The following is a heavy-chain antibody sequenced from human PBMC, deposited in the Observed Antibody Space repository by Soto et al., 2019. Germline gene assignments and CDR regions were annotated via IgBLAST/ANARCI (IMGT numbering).Heavy chain of an antibody. V-gene: IGHV4-30-2*01. Sequence: QLQLQESGSGLVKPSQTLSLTCAVSGGSISSGGYFWSWIRQPPGKGLDWIGYIYHSGSTYYNPSHKSRVTISVDRSKNQFSLKLSSVTAADTAVYYCVRVPDYWGQGTLVTVSS. CDR2: IYHSGST. CDR1: GGSISSGGYF. J-gene: IGHJ4*02. CDR3: VRVPDY.